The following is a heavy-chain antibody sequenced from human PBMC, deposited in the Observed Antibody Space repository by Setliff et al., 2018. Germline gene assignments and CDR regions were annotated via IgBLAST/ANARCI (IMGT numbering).Heavy chain of an antibody. CDR2: INYSGIT. CDR1: GGAVSGDY. D-gene: IGHD1-1*01. V-gene: IGHV4-59*02. Sequence: TLSLTCSVSGGAVSGDYWTWIRQPPGKGLEYIGYINYSGITTYNVSLKSRVSISVDTSKNQLSLTLSSVTAADTAVYYCVREGYSEYFQDWGRGTLVTVSS. J-gene: IGHJ1*01. CDR3: VREGYSEYFQD.